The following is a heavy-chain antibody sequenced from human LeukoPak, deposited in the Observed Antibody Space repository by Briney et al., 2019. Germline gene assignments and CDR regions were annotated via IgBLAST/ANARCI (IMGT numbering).Heavy chain of an antibody. CDR3: AKDYYGSGSFWAIGYYYYYMDV. V-gene: IGHV3-23*01. D-gene: IGHD3-10*01. CDR1: GGTFSSYA. CDR2: ISGSGGST. J-gene: IGHJ6*03. Sequence: SCKASGGTFSSYAISWVRQAPGRGLEWVSAISGSGGSTYYADSVKGRSTISRDNSKNTLYLQMNSLRAEDTAVYYCAKDYYGSGSFWAIGYYYYYMDVWGKGTTVTVSS.